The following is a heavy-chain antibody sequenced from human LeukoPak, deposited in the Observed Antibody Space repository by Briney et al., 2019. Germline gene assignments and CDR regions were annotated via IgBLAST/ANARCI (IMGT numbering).Heavy chain of an antibody. CDR2: IYYSGST. CDR1: GGSISSYY. D-gene: IGHD1-7*01. V-gene: IGHV4-30-4*08. Sequence: SETLSLTCTVSGGSISSYYWSWIRQPPGKGLEWIGYIYYSGSTYYNPSLKSRVTISVDTSKNQFSLKLGSVTAADTAVYYCARGGGGTNYNYWGQGTLVTVSS. J-gene: IGHJ4*02. CDR3: ARGGGGTNYNY.